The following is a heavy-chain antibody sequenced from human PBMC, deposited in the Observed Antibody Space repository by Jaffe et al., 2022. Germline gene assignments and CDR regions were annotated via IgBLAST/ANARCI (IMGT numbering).Heavy chain of an antibody. J-gene: IGHJ4*02. V-gene: IGHV4-34*01. D-gene: IGHD3-10*01. CDR2: INHSGST. CDR3: ARGLRKRITMVQGVMFDY. Sequence: QVQLQQWGAGLLKPSETLSLTCAVYGGSFSGYYWSWIRQPPGKGLEWIGEINHSGSTNYNPSLKSRVTISVDTSKNQFSLKLSSVTAADTAVYYCARGLRKRITMVQGVMFDYWGQGTLVTVSS. CDR1: GGSFSGYY.